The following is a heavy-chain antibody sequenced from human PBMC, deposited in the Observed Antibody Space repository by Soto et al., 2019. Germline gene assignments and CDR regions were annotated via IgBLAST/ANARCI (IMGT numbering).Heavy chain of an antibody. V-gene: IGHV4-59*01. D-gene: IGHD6-13*01. Sequence: ETLSLTCTVSGGSISSYYWSWIRQPPGKGLEWIGYIYYSGSTNYNPSLKSRVTISVDTSKNQFSLKLSSVTAADTAVYYCAREHSRRNWFDPWGQGTLVTVSS. J-gene: IGHJ5*02. CDR1: GGSISSYY. CDR3: AREHSRRNWFDP. CDR2: IYYSGST.